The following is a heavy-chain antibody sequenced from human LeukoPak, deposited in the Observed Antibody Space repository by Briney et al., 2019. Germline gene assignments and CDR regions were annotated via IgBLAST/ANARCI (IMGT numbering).Heavy chain of an antibody. CDR1: GGSFSGYY. V-gene: IGHV4-34*01. CDR2: INHSGST. D-gene: IGHD6-13*01. Sequence: SETLSLTCAVYGGSFSGYYWSWIRQPPGKGLEWIGEINHSGSTNYNPSLKSRVTISVDTSKNQFSLKLSSVTAADTAVYYCARGGGAAAVNPLDYWGQGTLVTVSS. J-gene: IGHJ4*02. CDR3: ARGGGAAAVNPLDY.